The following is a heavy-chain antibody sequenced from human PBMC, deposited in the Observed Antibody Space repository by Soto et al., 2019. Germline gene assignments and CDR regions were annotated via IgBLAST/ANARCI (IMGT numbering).Heavy chain of an antibody. Sequence: SETLSLTCTVSGGSISSSSYYWGWIRQPPGKGLEWIGSIYYSGSTYYNPSLKSRFTISVDTSKNQFSLKLSSVTAADTAVYYCASMVRGVIITRHYYYYGMDVWGQGTTVTVSS. V-gene: IGHV4-39*07. CDR2: IYYSGST. CDR3: ASMVRGVIITRHYYYYGMDV. J-gene: IGHJ6*02. CDR1: GGSISSSSYY. D-gene: IGHD3-10*01.